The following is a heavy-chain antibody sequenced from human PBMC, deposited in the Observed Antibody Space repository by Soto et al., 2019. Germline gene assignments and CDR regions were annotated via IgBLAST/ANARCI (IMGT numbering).Heavy chain of an antibody. CDR1: GGSISSSSYY. CDR3: ARRGGAAAGSYNWFDP. D-gene: IGHD6-13*01. V-gene: IGHV4-39*01. CDR2: IYYSGST. J-gene: IGHJ5*02. Sequence: SETLSLTCTVSGGSISSSSYYWGWIRQPPGKGLEWIGSIYYSGSTYYNPSLKSRVTISVDTSKNQFSLKLSSVTAADTAVYYCARRGGAAAGSYNWFDPWGQGTLVTVSS.